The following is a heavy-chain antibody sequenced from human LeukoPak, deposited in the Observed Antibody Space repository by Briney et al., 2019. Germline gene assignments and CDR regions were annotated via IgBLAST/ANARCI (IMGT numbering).Heavy chain of an antibody. CDR1: GFTFSTYP. CDR2: ISGSGGDT. Sequence: GGSLRLSCAASGFTFSTYPMNWVRQAPGQGLEWVSAISGSGGDTYYADSVKGRFTISRDNSKNTVYLQMNSLRAEDTAVYYCAKDALLEWLSYTNWFDPWGQGTLVTVSS. D-gene: IGHD3-3*01. V-gene: IGHV3-23*01. CDR3: AKDALLEWLSYTNWFDP. J-gene: IGHJ5*02.